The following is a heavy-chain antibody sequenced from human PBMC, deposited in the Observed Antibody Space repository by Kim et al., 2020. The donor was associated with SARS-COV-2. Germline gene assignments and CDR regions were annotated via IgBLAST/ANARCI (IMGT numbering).Heavy chain of an antibody. J-gene: IGHJ4*01. V-gene: IGHV3-30*04. CDR1: GFTFSSYA. CDR3: ARDSGGSYDSSGYYFDY. Sequence: GGSLRLSCAASGFTFSSYAMHWVRQAPGKGLEWVAVISYDGSNKYYADSVKGRFTISRDNSKNTLYLQMNSLRAEDTAVYYCARDSGGSYDSSGYYFDY. D-gene: IGHD3-22*01. CDR2: ISYDGSNK.